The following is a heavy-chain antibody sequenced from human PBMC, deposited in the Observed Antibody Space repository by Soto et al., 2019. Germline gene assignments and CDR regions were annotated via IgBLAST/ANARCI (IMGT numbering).Heavy chain of an antibody. V-gene: IGHV4-59*08. J-gene: IGHJ4*02. CDR1: GGSISSYY. CDR3: ARPETLHGYYDY. CDR2: THYSGST. Sequence: MQLQESGPGLVKPSETLSLTCTVSGGSISSYYWSWIRQPPGKGLEWIGYTHYSGSTNYNPSLKSRILITVDRSSNQLSLKVCFVTLADRALYYWARPETLHGYYDYWGQGTLDTVSS. D-gene: IGHD4-17*01.